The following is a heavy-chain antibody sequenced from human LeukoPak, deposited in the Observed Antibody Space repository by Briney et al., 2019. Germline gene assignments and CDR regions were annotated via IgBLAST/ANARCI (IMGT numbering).Heavy chain of an antibody. V-gene: IGHV3-11*01. Sequence: GGSLRLSCAASGFTFSDYYMSWIRQAPGKGLEWVSYISSSGSTIYYADSVKGRFTISRDNAKNSLYLQMNSLRAEDTAVHYCAREGSGSYLPRYYYYYMDVWGKGTTVTISS. CDR3: AREGSGSYLPRYYYYYMDV. D-gene: IGHD3-10*01. CDR1: GFTFSDYY. J-gene: IGHJ6*03. CDR2: ISSSGSTI.